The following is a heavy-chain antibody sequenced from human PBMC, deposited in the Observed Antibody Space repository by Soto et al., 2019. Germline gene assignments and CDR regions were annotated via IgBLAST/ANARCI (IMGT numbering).Heavy chain of an antibody. V-gene: IGHV3-53*01. CDR1: GFTVSSTY. J-gene: IGHJ6*02. CDR2: IYGGLTT. Sequence: GGSLRLSCAASGFTVSSTYMTWVRQAPGKGLEWVSVIYGGLTTSYADSVKGRFTISRDNSKNTLYLQMNSLRAEDTAVYYCAKGYYDSSGYPQSDYGMDVWGQGTTVTVSS. D-gene: IGHD3-22*01. CDR3: AKGYYDSSGYPQSDYGMDV.